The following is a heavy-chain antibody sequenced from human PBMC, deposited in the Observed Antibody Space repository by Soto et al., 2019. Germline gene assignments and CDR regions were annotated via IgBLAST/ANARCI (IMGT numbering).Heavy chain of an antibody. D-gene: IGHD1-1*01. J-gene: IGHJ4*02. CDR3: ARYGTCADW. CDR2: ISSSGITT. Sequence: EVQLVESGGGFVQPGGSLRLSCAASGLTFRNYEMNWVRKAPGKGLEWISYISSSGITTYYADFAAGRFTISRDNAKESLYLHLNSLRVEDTAVYYCARYGTCADWWGLGTQVTVSS. CDR1: GLTFRNYE. V-gene: IGHV3-48*03.